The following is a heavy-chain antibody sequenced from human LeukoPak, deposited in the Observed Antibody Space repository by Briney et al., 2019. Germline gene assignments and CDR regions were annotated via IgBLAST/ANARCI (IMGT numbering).Heavy chain of an antibody. CDR1: GYNFTNYW. J-gene: IGHJ4*02. CDR2: IYPVDSDT. D-gene: IGHD3-22*01. Sequence: GESLKISCKGSGYNFTNYWIGWVRQLPGKGLEWMGIIYPVDSDTRYSPSFQGQVTISVDKSITTAYLQWSSLEASDTAMYYCARLFRNYYDSSGRGRLDYWGQGTLVTISS. V-gene: IGHV5-51*01. CDR3: ARLFRNYYDSSGRGRLDY.